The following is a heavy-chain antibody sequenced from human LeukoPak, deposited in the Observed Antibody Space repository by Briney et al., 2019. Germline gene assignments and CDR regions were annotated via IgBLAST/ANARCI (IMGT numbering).Heavy chain of an antibody. D-gene: IGHD3-22*01. J-gene: IGHJ4*02. CDR1: GGSISSYY. Sequence: SETLSLTCTVSGGSISSYYWSWIRQPPGKGLEWIGYIYHSGSTYYNPSLKSRVTISVDRSKNQFSLKLSSVTAADTAVYYCARGLLLRGYYFDYWGQGTLVTVSS. CDR3: ARGLLLRGYYFDY. V-gene: IGHV4-59*12. CDR2: IYHSGST.